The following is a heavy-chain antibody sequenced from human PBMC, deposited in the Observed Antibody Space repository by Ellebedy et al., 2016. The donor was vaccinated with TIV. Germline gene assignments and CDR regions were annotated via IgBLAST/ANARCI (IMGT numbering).Heavy chain of an antibody. CDR2: INHSGST. CDR1: GGSISSSSYY. CDR3: ARGLQRDGVTIFGVVIRPYMDV. J-gene: IGHJ6*03. D-gene: IGHD3-3*01. Sequence: SETLSLXCTVSGGSISSSSYYWSWIRQPPGKGLEWIGEINHSGSTNYNPSLKSRVTISVDTSKNQFSLKLSSVTAADTAVYYCARGLQRDGVTIFGVVIRPYMDVWGKGTTVTVSS. V-gene: IGHV4-39*07.